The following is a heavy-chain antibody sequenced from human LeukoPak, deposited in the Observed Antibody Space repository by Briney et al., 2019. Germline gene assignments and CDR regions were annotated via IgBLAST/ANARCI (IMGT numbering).Heavy chain of an antibody. V-gene: IGHV3-64D*09. CDR2: ISSNGGST. CDR3: VAGYSSSWSYFDY. D-gene: IGHD6-13*01. CDR1: GFTFSSYA. J-gene: IGHJ4*02. Sequence: GGSLRLSCSASGFTFSSYAMHWVRQAPGKGLEYVSAISSNGGSTYYADSVKGRFTISRDNSKNALYLQMSGLRAEDTAVYYCVAGYSSSWSYFDYWGQGTLVTVSS.